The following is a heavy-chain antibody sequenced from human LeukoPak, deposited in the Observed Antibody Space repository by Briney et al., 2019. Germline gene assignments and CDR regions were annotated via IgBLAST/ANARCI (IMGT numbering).Heavy chain of an antibody. CDR2: ISTYNRNT. V-gene: IGHV1-69*13. D-gene: IGHD2-2*01. CDR3: ASGGRRIVVVPARYYYYYMDV. CDR1: GGTFSSYA. Sequence: SVKVSCKASGGTFSSYAISWVRQAPGQGLEWMGWISTYNRNTNYAQKLQGRVTITADESTSTAYMELSSLRSEDTAVYYCASGGRRIVVVPARYYYYYMDVWGKGTTVTVSS. J-gene: IGHJ6*03.